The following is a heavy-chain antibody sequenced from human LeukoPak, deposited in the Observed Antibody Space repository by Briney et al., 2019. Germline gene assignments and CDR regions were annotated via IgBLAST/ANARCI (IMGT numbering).Heavy chain of an antibody. CDR2: ISSSSYI. V-gene: IGHV3-21*01. Sequence: GGSLRLSCAASGFTFSSCRMNWVRQAPGKGLEWVSSISSSSYIQYADSVKGRFTISRDNAKNSLYLQMNSLRAEDTAVYYCARVSEPLTEYLYDYWGQGTLVTVSS. CDR3: ARVSEPLTEYLYDY. D-gene: IGHD2-8*01. J-gene: IGHJ4*02. CDR1: GFTFSSCR.